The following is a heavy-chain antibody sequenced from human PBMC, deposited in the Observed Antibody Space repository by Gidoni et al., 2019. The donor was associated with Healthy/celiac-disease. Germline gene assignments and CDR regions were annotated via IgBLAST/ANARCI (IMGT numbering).Heavy chain of an antibody. D-gene: IGHD2-15*01. CDR2: ISGSGGST. Sequence: EVQLLESGGCLVQPGGSLRLSCAASGFTFSSYAMSWVRQAPGKGVELVSAISGSGGSTYYADSVKGRFTISRDNAKNTLYLQMNSLRAEDTAVYYCAKQASRTNDIVVVVAASLGYWGQGTLVTVSS. CDR3: AKQASRTNDIVVVVAASLGY. V-gene: IGHV3-23*01. J-gene: IGHJ4*02. CDR1: GFTFSSYA.